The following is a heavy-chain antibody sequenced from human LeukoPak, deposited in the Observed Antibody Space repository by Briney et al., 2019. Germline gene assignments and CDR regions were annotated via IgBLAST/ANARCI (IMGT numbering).Heavy chain of an antibody. CDR1: GGTFSRFT. V-gene: IGHV1-69*13. D-gene: IGHD3-22*01. Sequence: SVKVSCKASGGTFSRFTISWVRQAPGQGFEWMGGVTPIFGTANFAQRFQGRVSITADESTSTAFMELSSLRSEDTAVYYCAREWGPESSGFYYAYWGQGTLVTVSS. CDR3: AREWGPESSGFYYAY. J-gene: IGHJ4*02. CDR2: VTPIFGTA.